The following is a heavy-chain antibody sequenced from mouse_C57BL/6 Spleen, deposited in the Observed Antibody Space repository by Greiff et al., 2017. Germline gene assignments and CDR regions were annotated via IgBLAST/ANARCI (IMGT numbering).Heavy chain of an antibody. J-gene: IGHJ1*03. CDR1: GYTFTDYE. Sequence: QVQLQQSGAELVRPGASVTLSCKASGYTFTDYEMHWVKQTPVHGLEWIGAIDPETGGTAYNQKFKGKAILTADKSSSTAYMELRSLTSEDSAVYYCTRDYYGSSDDWYFDVWGTGTTVTVSS. D-gene: IGHD1-1*01. V-gene: IGHV1-15*01. CDR3: TRDYYGSSDDWYFDV. CDR2: IDPETGGT.